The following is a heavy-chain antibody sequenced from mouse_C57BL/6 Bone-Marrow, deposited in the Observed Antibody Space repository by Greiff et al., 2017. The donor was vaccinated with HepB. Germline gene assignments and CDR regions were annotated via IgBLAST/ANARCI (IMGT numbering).Heavy chain of an antibody. CDR2: IDPSDSET. CDR3: ARRNGDYCDY. CDR1: GYTFTSYW. J-gene: IGHJ2*01. Sequence: QVQLQQPGAELVRPGSSVKLSCKASGYTFTSYWMHWVKQRPIQGLEWIGNIDPSDSETHYNQKFKDKATLTVDKSSSAAYMQLSSLTSEDSAVYYCARRNGDYCDYWGQGTTLAVSS. V-gene: IGHV1-52*01.